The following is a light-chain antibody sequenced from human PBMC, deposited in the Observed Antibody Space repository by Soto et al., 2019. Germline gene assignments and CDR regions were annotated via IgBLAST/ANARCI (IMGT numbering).Light chain of an antibody. CDR3: QQYNKWPPYA. CDR2: GAS. Sequence: EIVMTQSPANLSVSPGERATLSCRASQSVSSNWAWYQQKPGQGRRLLICGASTRATGIPAGFSGGWSGTEFTRTISSLQCEDFAVYYCQQYNKWPPYAVGHGTKVEIK. CDR1: QSVSSN. V-gene: IGKV3-15*01. J-gene: IGKJ2*01.